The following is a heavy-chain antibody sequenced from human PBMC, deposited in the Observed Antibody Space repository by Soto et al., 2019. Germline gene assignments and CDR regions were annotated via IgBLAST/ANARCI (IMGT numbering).Heavy chain of an antibody. CDR3: TRGREWELLLSHY. Sequence: PGGSLRLSCTPSGFTFGDYAMSWFRQAPGKGLEWVGFIRSKAYGGTTEYAASVKGRFTFSRDDSKSIAYLQMNSLKTEDTAVYYCTRGREWELLLSHYWGQGTLVTVSS. J-gene: IGHJ4*02. CDR2: IRSKAYGGTT. V-gene: IGHV3-49*03. CDR1: GFTFGDYA. D-gene: IGHD1-26*01.